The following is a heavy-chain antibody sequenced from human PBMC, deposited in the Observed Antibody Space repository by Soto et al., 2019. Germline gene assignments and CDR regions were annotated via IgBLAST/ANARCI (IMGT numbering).Heavy chain of an antibody. CDR1: GYTFTSYG. Sequence: QVQLVQSGAEVKKPGASVKVSCKASGYTFTSYGISWVRQAPGHGLEWMGWISAYNGNTNYAQKLQGRVTMTTDTSTSTAYMELRSLRSDDTAVYYCAREKRSSGWYPGGYYYYGMDVWGQGTTVTVSS. CDR2: ISAYNGNT. V-gene: IGHV1-18*01. J-gene: IGHJ6*02. D-gene: IGHD6-19*01. CDR3: AREKRSSGWYPGGYYYYGMDV.